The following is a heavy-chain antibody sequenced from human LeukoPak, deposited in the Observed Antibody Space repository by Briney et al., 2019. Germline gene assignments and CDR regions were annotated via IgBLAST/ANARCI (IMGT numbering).Heavy chain of an antibody. J-gene: IGHJ4*02. V-gene: IGHV3-11*01. CDR3: ATSYSYGQPEFDY. CDR1: GFTFSDYY. D-gene: IGHD5-18*01. Sequence: KPGGSLRLSCAASGFTFSDYYMSWIRQAPGKGLEWVSYISSSGSTIYYADSVKGRFTISRDNAKNSLYLQMNSLRAEDTAVYYCATSYSYGQPEFDYWGQGTQVTVSS. CDR2: ISSSGSTI.